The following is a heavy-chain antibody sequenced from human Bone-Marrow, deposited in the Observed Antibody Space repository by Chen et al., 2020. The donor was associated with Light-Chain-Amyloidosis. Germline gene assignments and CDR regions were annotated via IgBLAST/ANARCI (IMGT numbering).Heavy chain of an antibody. CDR1: GFSFNDYA. V-gene: IGHV3-23*01. Sequence: EVQLLESGGGLVRPGGSLRLSCAASGFSFNDYAMSWVRQAPGKGLEWVSDISDSGGNTNYADSVKGRFTISRDNSKNTLYLDMNSLRVDDMALYYCARDTYYYDNIDYYSWFDPWGQGTLVTVSS. CDR2: ISDSGGNT. J-gene: IGHJ5*02. D-gene: IGHD3-22*01. CDR3: ARDTYYYDNIDYYSWFDP.